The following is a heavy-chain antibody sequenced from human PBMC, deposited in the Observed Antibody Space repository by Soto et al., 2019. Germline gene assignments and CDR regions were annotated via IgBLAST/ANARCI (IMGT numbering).Heavy chain of an antibody. CDR2: IYYSGST. V-gene: IGHV4-30-4*01. D-gene: IGHD3-3*01. Sequence: SETLSLTCTVSGGSISSGDYYWSWIRQPPGKGLEWIGYIYYSGSTYYNPSLKSRVTIAVDTSKNQFSLKLSSVTAADTAVYYCARDYDFWSGYSWFDPWGQGTLVTVSS. CDR1: GGSISSGDYY. J-gene: IGHJ5*02. CDR3: ARDYDFWSGYSWFDP.